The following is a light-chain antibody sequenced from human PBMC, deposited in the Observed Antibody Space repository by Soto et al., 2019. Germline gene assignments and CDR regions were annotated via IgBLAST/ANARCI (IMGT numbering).Light chain of an antibody. CDR2: EVS. CDR3: SSYSSSSTLV. V-gene: IGLV2-14*01. Sequence: QPGLTQPASVSGSPGQSITIACTGTSSDVGGYIYVSWFQQHPGKAPKLIIYEVSNRPSGVSDRFSASKSGNTASLTISGLQAEDESTYYCSSYSSSSTLVFGTGTKVTVL. CDR1: SSDVGGYIY. J-gene: IGLJ1*01.